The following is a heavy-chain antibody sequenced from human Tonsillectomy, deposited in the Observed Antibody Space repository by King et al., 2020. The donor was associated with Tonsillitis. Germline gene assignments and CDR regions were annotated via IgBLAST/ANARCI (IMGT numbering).Heavy chain of an antibody. Sequence: VQLVESGGGVVQPGRSLRLSCAGSGFTFSNYGMHWVRRAPGKGLEWVAVISYDGSHKYYADSVKGRFTISRDNSKNTVYLQMNSLRVEDTALYYCAKEGPYDFWSSYYWGQGTLVTVSS. CDR1: GFTFSNYG. CDR3: AKEGPYDFWSSYY. J-gene: IGHJ4*02. D-gene: IGHD3-3*01. CDR2: ISYDGSHK. V-gene: IGHV3-30*18.